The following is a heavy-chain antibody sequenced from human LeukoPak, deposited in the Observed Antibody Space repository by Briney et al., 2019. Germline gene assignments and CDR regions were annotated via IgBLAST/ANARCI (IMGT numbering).Heavy chain of an antibody. D-gene: IGHD3-3*01. CDR2: ISAYNGNT. Sequence: WASVKVSCKASGYTFTSYGISWVRQAPGQGLEWMGWISAYNGNTNYAQKLQGRVTMTTDTSTSTAYMELRSLRSDDTAVYYCAGMSITIFGVVIYNWFDPWGQGTLVTVSS. V-gene: IGHV1-18*01. CDR3: AGMSITIFGVVIYNWFDP. CDR1: GYTFTSYG. J-gene: IGHJ5*02.